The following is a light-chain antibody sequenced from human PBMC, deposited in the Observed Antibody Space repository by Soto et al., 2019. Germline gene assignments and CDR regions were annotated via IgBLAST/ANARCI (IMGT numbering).Light chain of an antibody. Sequence: QSVLTQPPSVSAAPGQKVTISCSGSSSNIGDNFVSWYQHLPGTAPKLLIYDNYKRPSGIPDRFSGSKAGTSATLDITGLQTGDEADYYCGTWDSSLNGDVVFGGGTKLTVL. CDR1: SSNIGDNF. J-gene: IGLJ2*01. V-gene: IGLV1-51*01. CDR3: GTWDSSLNGDVV. CDR2: DNY.